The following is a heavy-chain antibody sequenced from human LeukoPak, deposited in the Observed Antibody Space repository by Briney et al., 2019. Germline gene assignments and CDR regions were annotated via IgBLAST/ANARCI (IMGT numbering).Heavy chain of an antibody. CDR2: ISSSGSTI. D-gene: IGHD6-19*01. CDR3: ARDGGSSGWYVWFDP. V-gene: IGHV3-11*04. Sequence: GGSLRLSCAASGFTSSDYCMSWIRQAPGKGLEWVSYISSSGSTIYYADSVKGRFTISRDNAKNSLYLQMNSLRAEDTAVYYCARDGGSSGWYVWFDPWGQGTLVTVSS. CDR1: GFTSSDYC. J-gene: IGHJ5*02.